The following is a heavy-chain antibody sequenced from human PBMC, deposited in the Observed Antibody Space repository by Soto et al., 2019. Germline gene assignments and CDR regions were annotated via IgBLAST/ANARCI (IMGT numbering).Heavy chain of an antibody. CDR2: IIPILGIA. D-gene: IGHD2-15*01. Sequence: GASVKVSCKASGGTFSSYTISWVRQAPGQGLEWMGRIIPILGIANYAQKFQGRVTITADKSTSTAYMELSSLRSEDTAVYYCASEDPRYCSGGSCYPAFDIWGQGTMVTVSS. V-gene: IGHV1-69*02. J-gene: IGHJ3*02. CDR1: GGTFSSYT. CDR3: ASEDPRYCSGGSCYPAFDI.